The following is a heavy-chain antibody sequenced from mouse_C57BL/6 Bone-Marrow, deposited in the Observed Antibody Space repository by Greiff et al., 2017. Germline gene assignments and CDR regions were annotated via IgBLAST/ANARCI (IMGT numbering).Heavy chain of an antibody. D-gene: IGHD2-5*01. V-gene: IGHV1-64*01. CDR2: IHPNSGST. Sequence: QVQLQQPGAELVKPGASVKLSCKASGYTFTSYWMHWVKQRPGQGPEWIGMIHPNSGSTNYNEKFKSKATLTVDKSSSTAYMQLSRLTSEDSAVYYCARKGAYYSKYDYAMDYWGQGTSVTVSS. CDR3: ARKGAYYSKYDYAMDY. CDR1: GYTFTSYW. J-gene: IGHJ4*01.